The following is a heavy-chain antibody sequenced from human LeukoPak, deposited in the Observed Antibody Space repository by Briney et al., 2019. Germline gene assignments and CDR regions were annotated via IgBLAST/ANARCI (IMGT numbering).Heavy chain of an antibody. CDR3: AGGNSRDV. D-gene: IGHD1/OR15-1a*01. V-gene: IGHV3-7*03. CDR1: GFPFSNSW. CDR2: IKKDGSGI. Sequence: PGGSLRLSCALSGFPFSNSWMYSVRHAPGKGLEGVANIKKDGSGISYVDSVKGRFIISRDNARNSLYLQMNSLRVEDTAVYFCAGGNSRDVWGKGTAVTVSS. J-gene: IGHJ6*04.